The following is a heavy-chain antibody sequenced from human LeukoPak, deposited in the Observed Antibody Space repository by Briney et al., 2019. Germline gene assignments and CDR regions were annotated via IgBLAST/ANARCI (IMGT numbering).Heavy chain of an antibody. CDR1: GFTFSSYG. CDR2: IWYDGSNK. V-gene: IGHV3-33*01. Sequence: PGRSLRLSCAASGFTFSSYGMHWVRQAPGKGLEWVAVIWYDGSNKYYADSVKGRFTISRDNSKNTLYLQMNSLRAEDTAVYYCARDAQPRSRWFDPWGQGTLVTVSS. J-gene: IGHJ5*02. D-gene: IGHD3-16*01. CDR3: ARDAQPRSRWFDP.